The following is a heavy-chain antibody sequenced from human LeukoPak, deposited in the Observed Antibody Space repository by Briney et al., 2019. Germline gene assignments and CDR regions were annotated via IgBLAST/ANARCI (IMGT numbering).Heavy chain of an antibody. CDR2: IYYSGST. CDR1: GGSISSYY. V-gene: IGHV4-59*01. D-gene: IGHD3-22*01. Sequence: PSETLSLTCTVSGGSISSYYWNWIRQPPGKGLEWIGYIYYSGSTNYNPSLKSRVTISVDTSKNQSSLKLSSVTAADTAVYYCASVKYYYDSSGYPGWFDPWGQGTLVTVSS. J-gene: IGHJ5*02. CDR3: ASVKYYYDSSGYPGWFDP.